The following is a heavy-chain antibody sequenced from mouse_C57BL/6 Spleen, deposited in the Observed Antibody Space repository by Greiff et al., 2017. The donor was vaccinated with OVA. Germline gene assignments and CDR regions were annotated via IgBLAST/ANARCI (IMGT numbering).Heavy chain of an antibody. CDR2: IDPEDGET. Sequence: EVQLQQSGAELVKPGASVKLSCTASGFNIKDYYMHWVKQRTEQGLEWIGRIDPEDGETKYATKFQGKATITADTSSNTAYLQLSSLTSEDTAVYYCASHVYYAMDYWGQGTSVTVSS. CDR3: ASHVYYAMDY. CDR1: GFNIKDYY. J-gene: IGHJ4*01. V-gene: IGHV14-2*01.